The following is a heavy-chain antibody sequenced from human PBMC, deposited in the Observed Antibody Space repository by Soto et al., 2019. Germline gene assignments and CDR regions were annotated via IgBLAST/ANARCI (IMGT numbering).Heavy chain of an antibody. CDR2: IYYSGST. Sequence: PSETLSLTCTVPGGSISSYYWSWIRQPPGKGLEWIGYIYYSGSTNYNPSLRSRVTISVDTSKNQFSLKLSSVTAADTAVYYCARVDSSSPYYYYMDVWGKGTTVTVSS. CDR3: ARVDSSSPYYYYMDV. V-gene: IGHV4-59*01. D-gene: IGHD6-6*01. J-gene: IGHJ6*03. CDR1: GGSISSYY.